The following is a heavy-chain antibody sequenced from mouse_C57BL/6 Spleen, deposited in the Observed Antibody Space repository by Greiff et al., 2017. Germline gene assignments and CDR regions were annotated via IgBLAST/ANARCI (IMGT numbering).Heavy chain of an antibody. CDR1: GFTFSDYY. CDR3: ARETTVVDGYFDV. Sequence: EVKLMESEGGLVQPGSSMKLSCTASGFTFSDYYMAWVRQVPEKGLEWVANINYDGSSTYYLDSLKSRFIISRDNAKNILYLQMSSLKSEDTATYYGARETTVVDGYFDVWGTGTTGTVSS. D-gene: IGHD1-1*01. V-gene: IGHV5-16*01. CDR2: INYDGSST. J-gene: IGHJ1*03.